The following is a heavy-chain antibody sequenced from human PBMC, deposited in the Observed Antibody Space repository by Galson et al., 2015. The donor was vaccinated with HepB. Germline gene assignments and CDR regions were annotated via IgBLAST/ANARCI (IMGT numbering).Heavy chain of an antibody. D-gene: IGHD6-13*01. J-gene: IGHJ3*02. CDR1: GFTFSDYY. CDR2: ISSSGSTI. CDR3: AREVPYSSSWYYNAFDI. Sequence: SLRLSCAASGFTFSDYYMSWIRQAPGKGLEWVSYISSSGSTIYYADSVKGRFTISRDNAKNSLYLQMNSLRAEDTAVYYCAREVPYSSSWYYNAFDIWGQGTMVTVSS. V-gene: IGHV3-11*01.